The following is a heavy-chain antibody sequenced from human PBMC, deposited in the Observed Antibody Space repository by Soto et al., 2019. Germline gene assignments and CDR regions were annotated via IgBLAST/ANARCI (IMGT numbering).Heavy chain of an antibody. V-gene: IGHV3-23*01. D-gene: IGHD2-15*01. J-gene: IGHJ4*02. Sequence: EVQLLESGGQLVQPGGSLRLSCAASGFTFNTYTMNWVRQAPGKGLEWVSGIYGVGSGTHYADSVKGRFTISRDKSKNMLYLKMNSLRSDDTAVNYCAKDRHHGGIWTVDFWGQGTLVTVSS. CDR1: GFTFNTYT. CDR2: IYGVGSGT. CDR3: AKDRHHGGIWTVDF.